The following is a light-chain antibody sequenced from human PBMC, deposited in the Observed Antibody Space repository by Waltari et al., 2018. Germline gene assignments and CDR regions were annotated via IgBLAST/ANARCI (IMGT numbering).Light chain of an antibody. J-gene: IGKJ1*01. V-gene: IGKV3-20*01. CDR1: QRVSRT. CDR2: DAS. CDR3: QKYGTLPAT. Sequence: EIVLTQSPGTLSLSPGEIATLSGRASQRVSRTLAWYQQKPGQAPRLLIYDASSRATGIPDRFSGSGSGTDFSLTISRLEPEDFAVYYCQKYGTLPATFGQGTKVEIK.